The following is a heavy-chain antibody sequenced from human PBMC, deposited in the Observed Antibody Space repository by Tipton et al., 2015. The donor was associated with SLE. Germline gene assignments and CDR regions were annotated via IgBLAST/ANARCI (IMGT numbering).Heavy chain of an antibody. CDR1: GGSINSYY. CDR2: VHYSGST. V-gene: IGHV4-59*12. J-gene: IGHJ4*02. Sequence: TLSLTCTVSGGSINSYYWSWIRQPPGKGLEWIGYVHYSGSTKYNPSLDYRVTLSLDTSKNQFSLKLSSVTAADTAVYYCARYCSSSSCNTGAFDFWGQGTLVTVSS. CDR3: ARYCSSSSCNTGAFDF. D-gene: IGHD2-2*02.